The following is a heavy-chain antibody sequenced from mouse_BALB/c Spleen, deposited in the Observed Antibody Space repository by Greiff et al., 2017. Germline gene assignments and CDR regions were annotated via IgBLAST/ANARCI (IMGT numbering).Heavy chain of an antibody. CDR3: ARVDGNYDAMDY. Sequence: EVQLVESGGGLVQPGGSRKLSCAASGFTFSSFGMHWVRQAPEKGLEWVAYISSGSSTIYYADTVKGRFTISRDNPKNTLFLQMTSLRSEDTAMYYCARVDGNYDAMDYWGQGTSVTVSS. CDR1: GFTFSSFG. J-gene: IGHJ4*01. D-gene: IGHD2-1*01. V-gene: IGHV5-17*02. CDR2: ISSGSSTI.